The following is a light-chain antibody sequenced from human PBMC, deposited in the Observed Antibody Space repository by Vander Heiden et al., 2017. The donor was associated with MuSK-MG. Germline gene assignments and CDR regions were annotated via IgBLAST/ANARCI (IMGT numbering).Light chain of an antibody. V-gene: IGLV1-44*01. CDR2: SNN. J-gene: IGLJ2*01. CDR1: TANIVSNT. Sequence: SVLTQPPSASGTPGPRVTTSCSGGTANIVSNTVNCYQHLPGTAPNPIIYSNNQSPPGVPVRFPGSKSGTSASLAISGLQSEDEADYYCAAWDDSLNGLVFGGGTKLTVL. CDR3: AAWDDSLNGLV.